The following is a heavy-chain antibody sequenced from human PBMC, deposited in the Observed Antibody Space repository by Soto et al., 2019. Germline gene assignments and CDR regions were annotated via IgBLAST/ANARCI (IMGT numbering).Heavy chain of an antibody. Sequence: SETLSLTCTVSGGSISSYYWSWNHQHPGKGLEWIGYIYYSGSTYYNPSLKSRVTISVDTSKNQFSLKLSSVTAADTAVYYCARSSQSKVTNFDYWGQGTLVNVS. CDR1: GGSISSYY. J-gene: IGHJ4*02. CDR3: ARSSQSKVTNFDY. CDR2: IYYSGST. V-gene: IGHV4-59*06. D-gene: IGHD4-17*01.